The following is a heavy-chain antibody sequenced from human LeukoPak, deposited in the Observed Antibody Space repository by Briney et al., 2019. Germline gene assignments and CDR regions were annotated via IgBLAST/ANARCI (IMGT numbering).Heavy chain of an antibody. D-gene: IGHD3-10*01. CDR2: IWYDGSNE. J-gene: IGHJ4*02. CDR3: ARYYGSGSVGGFDY. CDR1: GFTFSNYG. V-gene: IGHV3-33*01. Sequence: GGSLRLSCAASGFTFSNYGMHWVRQAPGKGLEWVAVIWYDGSNEYYTDSVKGRFTISRDNSKNTLSLQMNSLRAGDTAVYYCARYYGSGSVGGFDYWGQGTLVTVSS.